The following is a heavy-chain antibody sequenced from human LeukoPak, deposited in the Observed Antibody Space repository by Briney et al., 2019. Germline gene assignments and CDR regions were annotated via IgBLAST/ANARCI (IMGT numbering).Heavy chain of an antibody. CDR3: ASLTGGNVIDY. CDR1: GGSISSYY. V-gene: IGHV4-59*01. Sequence: SETLSLTCTVSGGSISSYYWSWIRQPPGKGLEWIGYIFYSGSTNYNPSLKSRVTISVDTSKKQFSLKMSSVTAADTAVYYCASLTGGNVIDYWGQGTLVTVSS. CDR2: IFYSGST. J-gene: IGHJ4*02. D-gene: IGHD4-23*01.